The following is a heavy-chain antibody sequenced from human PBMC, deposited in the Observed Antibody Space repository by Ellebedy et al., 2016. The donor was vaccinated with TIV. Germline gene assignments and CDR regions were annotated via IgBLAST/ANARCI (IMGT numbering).Heavy chain of an antibody. CDR3: ARVRYFDPPDY. CDR2: ISSSGTNM. Sequence: PGGSLRLSCAASGFTFSDYYMSWIRQAPGKGLEWIAHISSSGTNMYYADSVQGRFAISRDNTKNSLFLQMNSVRADDTALYYCARVRYFDPPDYWGQGTRVTVSS. V-gene: IGHV3-11*01. CDR1: GFTFSDYY. D-gene: IGHD3-9*01. J-gene: IGHJ4*01.